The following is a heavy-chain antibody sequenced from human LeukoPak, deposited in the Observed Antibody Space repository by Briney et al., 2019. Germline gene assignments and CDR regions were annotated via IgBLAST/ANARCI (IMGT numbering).Heavy chain of an antibody. CDR3: AKDRVGYDILTGYYNYFDY. Sequence: GRSLRLSCAASGFTFSSYGMHWVRQAPGKGLEWVAVISYDGSNKYYADSVKGRFTISRDNSKNTLYLQMSSLRAEDTAVYYCAKDRVGYDILTGYYNYFDYWGQGTLVTVSS. V-gene: IGHV3-30*18. CDR1: GFTFSSYG. J-gene: IGHJ4*02. CDR2: ISYDGSNK. D-gene: IGHD3-9*01.